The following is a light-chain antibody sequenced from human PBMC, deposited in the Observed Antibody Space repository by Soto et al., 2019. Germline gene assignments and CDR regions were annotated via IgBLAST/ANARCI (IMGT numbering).Light chain of an antibody. CDR1: QSVSSY. J-gene: IGKJ3*01. CDR3: QQRSNWPRT. V-gene: IGKV3-11*01. Sequence: EIVLTQSPATLSLSPGERATLSCRASQSVSSYLAWYQQKPGQAPRLLIYDASNRATGIPARFSGSGSGTDFTLTISSLEXEDFAVYYCQQRSNWPRTFGPGTKVDIK. CDR2: DAS.